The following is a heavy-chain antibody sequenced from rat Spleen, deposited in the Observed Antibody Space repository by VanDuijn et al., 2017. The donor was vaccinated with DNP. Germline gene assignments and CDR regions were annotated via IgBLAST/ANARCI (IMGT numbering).Heavy chain of an antibody. D-gene: IGHD4-3*01. CDR1: GFTFSDYY. V-gene: IGHV5-20*01. CDR2: ISYDGGST. J-gene: IGHJ4*01. CDR3: TSPVPSGHYVMDA. Sequence: EVQLVESGGDLVQPGRSLKLSCAASGFTFSDYYMAWVRQAPTKGLEWVAYISYDGGSTSYGDSVKGRFTISRDNAKSSLYLQMDSLRSEDTATYYCTSPVPSGHYVMDAWGQGTSVTVSS.